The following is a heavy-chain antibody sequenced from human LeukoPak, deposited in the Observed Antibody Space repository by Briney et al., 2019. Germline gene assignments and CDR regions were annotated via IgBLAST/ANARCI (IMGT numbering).Heavy chain of an antibody. V-gene: IGHV1-3*01. Sequence: ASVKVSCKASGYTFTSYAMHWVRQAPGQRLEWMGWINAGNGNTKYSQKFQGRVTITRDTSASTAYMELSSLRSEDTAVYYCASLSIAAAGSDYWGQGTLVTVSS. J-gene: IGHJ4*02. D-gene: IGHD6-13*01. CDR2: INAGNGNT. CDR1: GYTFTSYA. CDR3: ASLSIAAAGSDY.